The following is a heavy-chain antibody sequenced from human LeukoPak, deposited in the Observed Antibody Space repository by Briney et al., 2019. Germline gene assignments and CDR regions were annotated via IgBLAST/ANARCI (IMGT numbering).Heavy chain of an antibody. V-gene: IGHV1-46*01. D-gene: IGHD3-10*01. CDR1: GYTFGTHW. CDR3: ARGKFYGSGSLYSPFDM. Sequence: ASVKISCKPSGYTFGTHWMHWVRQAPGQGLEWMAIINPSGDFRSYAQKFQGRVTVTRDTAASTVYMELRSLRTDDTALYLCARGKFYGSGSLYSPFDMWGQGTMVTVSS. CDR2: INPSGDFR. J-gene: IGHJ3*02.